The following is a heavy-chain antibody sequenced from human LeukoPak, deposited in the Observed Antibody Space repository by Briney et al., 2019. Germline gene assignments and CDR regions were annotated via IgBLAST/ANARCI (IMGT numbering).Heavy chain of an antibody. J-gene: IGHJ4*02. CDR2: INHSGST. CDR3: ARTNIVATIFPY. CDR1: GVSISSGDYF. D-gene: IGHD5-12*01. V-gene: IGHV4-30-4*01. Sequence: SQTLSFTCTVSGVSISSGDYFWRWIRQPPGKGLEWIGEINHSGSTNYNPSLKSRVTISVDTSKNQFSLKLSSVTAADTAVYYCARTNIVATIFPYWGQGTLVTVSS.